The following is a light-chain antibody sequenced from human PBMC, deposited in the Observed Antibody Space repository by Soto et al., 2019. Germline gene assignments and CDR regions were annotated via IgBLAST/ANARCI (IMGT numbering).Light chain of an antibody. J-gene: IGKJ4*01. V-gene: IGKV1-9*01. CDR1: QSISSY. Sequence: DIQMPQSPSSLSASVEDRVIITLRASQSISSYLAWYQQKTGKAPKLLIYGASTLQSGVPSRFRGSGSGTDFTLTISRLQPEDFSTYYCQQLNKSPSTFGGGTKVDI. CDR2: GAS. CDR3: QQLNKSPST.